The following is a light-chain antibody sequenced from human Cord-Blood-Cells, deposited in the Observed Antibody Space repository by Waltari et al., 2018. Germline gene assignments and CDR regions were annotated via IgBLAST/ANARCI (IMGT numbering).Light chain of an antibody. V-gene: IGKV1-33*01. J-gene: IGKJ2*01. Sequence: DIQMTQSPSSLSASVGDRVTITCQASQDISNYLNWYQQKPGKAPKLLIYDASNFETGVPSRFSGSGSGTDFTFTISSLQPEDIATYYCQQYDNLPSYTFGQGTKLEIK. CDR1: QDISNY. CDR3: QQYDNLPSYT. CDR2: DAS.